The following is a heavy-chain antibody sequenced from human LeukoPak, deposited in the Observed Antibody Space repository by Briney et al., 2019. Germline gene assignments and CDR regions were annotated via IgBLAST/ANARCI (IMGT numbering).Heavy chain of an antibody. V-gene: IGHV4-59*08. CDR2: IYYSGST. CDR3: ARAGGGYCTNGVCSDAFDI. Sequence: SETLSLTCTVSGGSISSYYWSWIRQPPGKGLEWIGYIYYSGSTNYNPSLKSRVTISVDTSKNQFSLKLSSVTAADTAVYYCARAGGGYCTNGVCSDAFDIWGQGTMVTVSS. D-gene: IGHD2-8*01. J-gene: IGHJ3*02. CDR1: GGSISSYY.